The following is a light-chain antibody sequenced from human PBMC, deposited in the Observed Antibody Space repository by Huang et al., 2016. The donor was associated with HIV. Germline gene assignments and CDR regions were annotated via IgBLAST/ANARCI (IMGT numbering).Light chain of an antibody. J-gene: IGKJ2*01. CDR1: QSVSSSY. CDR2: GAS. Sequence: EIVLTQSPRTLSLSPGERATLSCRASQSVSSSYLAWYQQKPGQAPRLLIYGASNRATGIPDRFSGSGSGTDFALTINRLEPEDSAVYYCQQYGSSPYTFGQGTKLEIK. V-gene: IGKV3-20*01. CDR3: QQYGSSPYT.